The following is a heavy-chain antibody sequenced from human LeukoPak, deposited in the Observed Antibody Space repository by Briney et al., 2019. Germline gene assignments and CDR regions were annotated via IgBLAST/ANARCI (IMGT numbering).Heavy chain of an antibody. CDR3: AKRAYYYDSSGYYSWGFQH. CDR1: GFTFRNFA. CDR2: ISGSGGST. D-gene: IGHD3-22*01. Sequence: GGSLRLSCAASGFTFRNFAMSWDRQAPGKGLEWVSAISGSGGSTYYADSVKGRFTISRDNSKNTLYLQMNSLRAEDTAVYYCAKRAYYYDSSGYYSWGFQHWGQGTLVTVSS. V-gene: IGHV3-23*01. J-gene: IGHJ1*01.